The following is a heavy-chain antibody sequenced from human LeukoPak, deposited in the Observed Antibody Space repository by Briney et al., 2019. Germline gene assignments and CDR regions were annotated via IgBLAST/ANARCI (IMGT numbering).Heavy chain of an antibody. CDR2: IYHSGST. D-gene: IGHD3-22*01. CDR3: ARPPYYDSSGYRDY. J-gene: IGHJ4*02. V-gene: IGHV4-38-2*02. CDR1: GYSISSAYY. Sequence: SETLSLTCTVSGYSISSAYYWGWIRQPPGKGLEWIGSIYHSGSTNYNPSLKSRVTISVDTSKNQFSLKLSSVTSADTAVYYCARPPYYDSSGYRDYWGQGTLVTVSS.